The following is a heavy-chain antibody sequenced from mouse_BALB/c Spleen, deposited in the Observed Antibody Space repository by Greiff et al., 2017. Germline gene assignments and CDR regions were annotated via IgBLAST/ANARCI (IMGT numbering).Heavy chain of an antibody. Sequence: EVKLVESGGDLVKPGGSLKLSCAASGFTFSSYGMSWVRQTPDKRLEWVATISSGGSYTYYPDSVKGRFTISRDNAKNTQYLQMSRLKSEDTAKYYCARVPLDWGQGTSVTVSS. J-gene: IGHJ4*01. V-gene: IGHV5-6*02. CDR2: ISSGGSYT. CDR1: GFTFSSYG. CDR3: ARVPLD.